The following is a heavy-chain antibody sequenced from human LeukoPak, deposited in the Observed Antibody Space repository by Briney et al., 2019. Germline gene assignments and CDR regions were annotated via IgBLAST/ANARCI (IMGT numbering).Heavy chain of an antibody. CDR1: GFTFSSYW. CDR3: AREPRRWSGYYYVPLGLDI. D-gene: IGHD3-22*01. CDR2: INSDGSST. J-gene: IGHJ3*02. Sequence: GGSLRLSCAVSGFTFSSYWMHWVRQAPGKGLVWVSRINSDGSSTSYADSVKGRFTISRDNAKNTLYLQMNSLRAEDTAVYYCAREPRRWSGYYYVPLGLDIWGQGTMVTVSS. V-gene: IGHV3-74*01.